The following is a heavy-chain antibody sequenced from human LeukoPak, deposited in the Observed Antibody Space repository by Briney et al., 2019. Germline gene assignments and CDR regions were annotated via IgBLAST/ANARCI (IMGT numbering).Heavy chain of an antibody. CDR2: ISSSSSYI. J-gene: IGHJ6*03. Sequence: PGRSLRLSCAASGFTFSSYSMHWVRQAPGKGLEWVSSISSSSSYIYYADSVKGRFTISRDNAKNSLYLQMNSLRAEDTAVYYCARVGGSVGYYYYMDVWGKGTTVTVSS. V-gene: IGHV3-21*01. D-gene: IGHD3-10*01. CDR1: GFTFSSYS. CDR3: ARVGGSVGYYYYMDV.